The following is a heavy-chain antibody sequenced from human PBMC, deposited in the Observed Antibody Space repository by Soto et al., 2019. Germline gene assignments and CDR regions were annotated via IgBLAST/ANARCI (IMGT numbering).Heavy chain of an antibody. D-gene: IGHD6-19*01. CDR2: ISYDDGNNK. Sequence: QVQLVESGGGVVQPGRSLRLSCAASGFTFSSFTMHWVRQVPGKGLEWVAFISYDDGNNKYYADSVKGRFTISRDNSRNTLYLQMNSLRAEDTAVYYCARSIAVAGTPEFDYWGQGTLVTVSS. CDR1: GFTFSSFT. CDR3: ARSIAVAGTPEFDY. J-gene: IGHJ4*02. V-gene: IGHV3-30-3*01.